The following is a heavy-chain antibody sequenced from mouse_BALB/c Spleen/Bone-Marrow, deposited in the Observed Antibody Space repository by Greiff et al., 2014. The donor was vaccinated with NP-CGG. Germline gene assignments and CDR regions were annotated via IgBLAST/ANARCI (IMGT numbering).Heavy chain of an antibody. CDR1: GFSLTSYG. V-gene: IGHV2-9*02. CDR3: ARYYYGFLDY. J-gene: IGHJ2*01. Sequence: VKVEESGPGLVAPSQSLSITCTVSGFSLTSYGVHWVRQPPGKGLEWLGVIWAGGSTNYNSALMSRLSISKDNSKSQVFLKMNRLQTDDTAMYYCARYYYGFLDYWGQGTTLTVSS. CDR2: IWAGGST. D-gene: IGHD1-2*01.